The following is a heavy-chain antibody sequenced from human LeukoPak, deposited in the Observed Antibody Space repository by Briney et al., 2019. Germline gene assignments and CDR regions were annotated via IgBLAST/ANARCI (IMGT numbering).Heavy chain of an antibody. CDR3: ARPRDGYTDSGDYYYYYYMDV. CDR1: GFTFSSYA. D-gene: IGHD5-24*01. CDR2: ISYDGSNK. Sequence: GGSLRLSCAASGFTFSSYAMHWVRQAPGKGLEWVAVISYDGSNKYYADSVKGRFTISRDNSKNTLYLQMNSLRAEDTAVYYCARPRDGYTDSGDYYYYYYMDVWGKGTTVTVSS. J-gene: IGHJ6*03. V-gene: IGHV3-30*04.